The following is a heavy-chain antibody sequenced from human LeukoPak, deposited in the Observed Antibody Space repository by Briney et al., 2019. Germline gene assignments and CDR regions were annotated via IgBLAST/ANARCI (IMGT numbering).Heavy chain of an antibody. V-gene: IGHV4-4*02. CDR3: AVLYYDILTGPGGAFDI. J-gene: IGHJ3*02. Sequence: PSGTLSLTCAVSGGSISSSNWWSWVRQPPGKGLEWIGEIYHSGSTNYNPSPKSRVTISVDKSKNQFSLKLSSVTAADTAVYYCAVLYYDILTGPGGAFDIWGQGTMVTVSS. CDR1: GGSISSSNW. CDR2: IYHSGST. D-gene: IGHD3-9*01.